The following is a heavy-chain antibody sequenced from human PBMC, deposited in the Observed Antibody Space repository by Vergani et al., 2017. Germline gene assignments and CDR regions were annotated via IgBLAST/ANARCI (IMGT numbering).Heavy chain of an antibody. D-gene: IGHD4-17*01. CDR3: ARYGDYRGPLLSADLYFDY. CDR2: INPNSGGT. CDR1: GYTFTGYY. J-gene: IGHJ4*02. Sequence: QVQLVQSGAEVKKPGASVKVSCKASGYTFTGYYMHWVRQAPGQGLEWMGWINPNSGGTNYAQKFQCRVTMTRDTSISTAYMERSRLRAYDTAVYYCARYGDYRGPLLSADLYFDYWGQGTLVTVSS. V-gene: IGHV1-2*02.